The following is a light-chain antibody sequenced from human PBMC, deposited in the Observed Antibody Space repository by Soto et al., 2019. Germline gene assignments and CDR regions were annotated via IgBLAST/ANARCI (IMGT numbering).Light chain of an antibody. Sequence: EIVVTRSPGTLSLSPGVRATLSFRASQSISNNLAWYQQKPGQAPRLLIYGASTRATGFPDRFSGSGSGTEFTLTISSLHSEDFAVYCCQQYYDWPITSGQGTLLAIK. V-gene: IGKV3-15*01. J-gene: IGKJ5*01. CDR1: QSISNN. CDR3: QQYYDWPIT. CDR2: GAS.